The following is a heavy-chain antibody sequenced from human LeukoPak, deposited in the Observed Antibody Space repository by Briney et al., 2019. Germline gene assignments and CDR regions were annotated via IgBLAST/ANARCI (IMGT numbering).Heavy chain of an antibody. CDR3: ARDHSASFPYYYYGMDV. Sequence: GGSLRLSCAASGFTFSSYWMSWVRQAPGKGLEWVANIKQDGSEKYYVDSVKGRFTISRDNAKNSLYLQMNSLRAEDTAVYYCARDHSASFPYYYYGMDVWGQGTTVTVSS. CDR2: IKQDGSEK. CDR1: GFTFSSYW. D-gene: IGHD2/OR15-2a*01. J-gene: IGHJ6*02. V-gene: IGHV3-7*01.